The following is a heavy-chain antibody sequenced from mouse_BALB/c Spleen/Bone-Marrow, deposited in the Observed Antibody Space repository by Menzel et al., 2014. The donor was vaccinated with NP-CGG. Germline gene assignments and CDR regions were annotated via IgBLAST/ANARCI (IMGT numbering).Heavy chain of an antibody. CDR2: IDPETGGN. D-gene: IGHD2-1*01. Sequence: VHLEESGAELVRPGASVTLSCKASGYTFTDYEIHWVKQTPVHGLEWIGAIDPETGGNAYNQKFKGKATLTADKSSSTAYMELRSLTSEDSAVYFCARWGNYGDYAMDYWGQGTSVTVSS. CDR1: GYTFTDYE. J-gene: IGHJ4*01. V-gene: IGHV1-15*01. CDR3: ARWGNYGDYAMDY.